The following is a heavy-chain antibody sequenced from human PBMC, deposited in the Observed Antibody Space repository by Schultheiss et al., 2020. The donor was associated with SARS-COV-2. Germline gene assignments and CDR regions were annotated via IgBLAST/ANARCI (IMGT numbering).Heavy chain of an antibody. CDR3: AHRRPEYYDFWSGYSAPTFDP. D-gene: IGHD3-3*01. CDR2: IYWDDDK. J-gene: IGHJ5*02. CDR1: GFSLSTSGVG. Sequence: SGPTLVKPTQTLTLTCTFSGFSLSTSGVGVGWIRQPPGKALEWLALIYWDDDKRYSPSLKSRLTITKDTSKNQVVLTMTNMDPVDTATYYCAHRRPEYYDFWSGYSAPTFDPWGQGTLVTVSS. V-gene: IGHV2-5*02.